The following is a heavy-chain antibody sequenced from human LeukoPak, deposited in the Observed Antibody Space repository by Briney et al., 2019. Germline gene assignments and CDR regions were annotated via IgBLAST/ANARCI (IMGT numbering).Heavy chain of an antibody. J-gene: IGHJ4*02. CDR2: ISSSSSYI. CDR1: GFTFSSYA. Sequence: PEGSLRLSCAASGFTFSSYAMSWVRQAPGKGLEWVSSISSSSSYIYYADSVKGRFTISRDNAKNSLYLQMNSLRAEDTAVYYCARDPLELRLTPFDYWGQGTLVTVSS. D-gene: IGHD5-24*01. V-gene: IGHV3-21*06. CDR3: ARDPLELRLTPFDY.